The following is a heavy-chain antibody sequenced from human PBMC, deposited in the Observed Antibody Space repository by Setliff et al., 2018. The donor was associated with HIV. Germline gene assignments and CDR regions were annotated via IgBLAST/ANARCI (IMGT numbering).Heavy chain of an antibody. CDR1: GFSDAW. CDR2: IRYDGSNK. CDR3: ARDGHLYGQPFDY. Sequence: GGSLRLSCAASGFSDAWMTWVRQAPGKGLEWVAFIRYDGSNKYYADSVKGRFTISRDNTKNSLHLQLDSLSAEDAAVYFCARDGHLYGQPFDYWGQGALVTVSS. V-gene: IGHV3-30*02. D-gene: IGHD3-10*01. J-gene: IGHJ4*02.